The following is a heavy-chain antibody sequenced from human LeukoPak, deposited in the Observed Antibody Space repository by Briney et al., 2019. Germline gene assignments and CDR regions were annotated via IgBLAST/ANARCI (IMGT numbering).Heavy chain of an antibody. V-gene: IGHV1-3*01. J-gene: IGHJ4*02. D-gene: IGHD3-22*01. CDR3: ARQLYHYYDSTLPADF. Sequence: ASVKVSCKASGYTFTSYAMHWVRQAPGQRLEWMGWINAGNGNTKYSQKFQGRVTITRDTSASAAYMELSSLRSEDTAVYYCARQLYHYYDSTLPADFWGQGTLVTVSS. CDR2: INAGNGNT. CDR1: GYTFTSYA.